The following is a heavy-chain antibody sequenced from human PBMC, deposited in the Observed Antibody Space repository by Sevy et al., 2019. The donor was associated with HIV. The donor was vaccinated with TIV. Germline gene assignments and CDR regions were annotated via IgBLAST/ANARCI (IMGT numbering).Heavy chain of an antibody. D-gene: IGHD2-15*01. Sequence: GGSLRLSCAASGFTFSRYAMNWVRQAPGKGLEWVSGISGSGGSGNKTNYADTVKGRFTISRDDSKNSLYLKSNSLRAEDTAIYYSAWRYYSGGYFDYWGQGTLVTVSS. CDR1: GFTFSRYA. V-gene: IGHV3-23*01. CDR3: AWRYYSGGYFDY. CDR2: ISGSGGSGNKT. J-gene: IGHJ4*02.